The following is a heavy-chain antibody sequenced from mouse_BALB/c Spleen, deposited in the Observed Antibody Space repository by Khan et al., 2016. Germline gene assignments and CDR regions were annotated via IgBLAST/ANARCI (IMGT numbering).Heavy chain of an antibody. CDR1: GFSLTSYG. Sequence: QVRLQQSGPSLVQPSQSPSISCTVSGFSLTSYGVHWVRQSPGKGLEWLGVIWSGGYTDYNTPFMSRLSITRDNSKRQVFFKMNSLHTDDTAVYFWAKGGGNWYFDVWGAGTTVTVSS. CDR3: AKGGGNWYFDV. CDR2: IWSGGYT. J-gene: IGHJ1*01. V-gene: IGHV2-5-1*01. D-gene: IGHD1-1*02.